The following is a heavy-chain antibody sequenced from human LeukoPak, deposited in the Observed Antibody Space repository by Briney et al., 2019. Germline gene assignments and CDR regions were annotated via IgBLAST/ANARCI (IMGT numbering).Heavy chain of an antibody. Sequence: PGESLRLSCAASGFTFSNYAMNWVRQGPGKGLDWVSAISGSGGSTDYANSVKGRFTISRDNSKNVLYLQMNSLRAEDTAIYYCAKMVTGHNYLDPWGQGTLVTVSS. CDR1: GFTFSNYA. CDR2: ISGSGGST. CDR3: AKMVTGHNYLDP. D-gene: IGHD1-20*01. J-gene: IGHJ5*02. V-gene: IGHV3-23*01.